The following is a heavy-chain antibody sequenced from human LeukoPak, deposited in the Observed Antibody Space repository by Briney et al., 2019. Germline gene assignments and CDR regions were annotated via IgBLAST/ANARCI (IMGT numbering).Heavy chain of an antibody. J-gene: IGHJ5*02. D-gene: IGHD6-13*01. Sequence: KPSETLSLTCTVSDASVSSGTYYWSWIRQPPGKGLEWIGYIYYSGSTNYNPSLKSRVTISVEMSKNQFSLKLSSVTAADTAVYYCARGVREQQLVYNWFDPWGQGTLVTVSS. V-gene: IGHV4-61*01. CDR1: DASVSSGTYY. CDR2: IYYSGST. CDR3: ARGVREQQLVYNWFDP.